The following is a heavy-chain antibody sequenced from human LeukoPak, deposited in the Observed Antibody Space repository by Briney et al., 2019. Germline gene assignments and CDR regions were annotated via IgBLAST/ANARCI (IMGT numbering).Heavy chain of an antibody. CDR3: ASRPTFYYGSGSYPRRFYDY. CDR1: GGSISSSNYY. J-gene: IGHJ4*02. Sequence: SETLSLTCSVSGGSISSSNYYWGWVRQPPGKGVDWIATIYYTGSTYYNPSLKSRVTISVDTSKNQFSLSLTSVTAADTAVYFCASRPTFYYGSGSYPRRFYDYWGQGILVTVSS. V-gene: IGHV4-39*01. CDR2: IYYTGST. D-gene: IGHD3-10*01.